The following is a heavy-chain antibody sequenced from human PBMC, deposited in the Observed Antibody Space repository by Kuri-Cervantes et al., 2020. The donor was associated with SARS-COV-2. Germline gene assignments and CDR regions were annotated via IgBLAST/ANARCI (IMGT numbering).Heavy chain of an antibody. CDR1: GGSISSYY. D-gene: IGHD3-22*01. CDR2: IYYSGST. Sequence: GSLRLSCTVSGGSISSYYWSWIRQPPGKGLEWIGYIYYSGSTNYNPSLKSRVTISVDTSKNQFSLKLCSVTAADTAVYYCAGRDYDSSGHTTGNVYWGQGTLVTVSS. CDR3: AGRDYDSSGHTTGNVY. V-gene: IGHV4-59*12. J-gene: IGHJ4*02.